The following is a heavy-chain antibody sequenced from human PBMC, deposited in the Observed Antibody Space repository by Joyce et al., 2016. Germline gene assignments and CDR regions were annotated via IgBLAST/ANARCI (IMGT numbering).Heavy chain of an antibody. CDR1: GVTFSSYS. D-gene: IGHD4-17*01. CDR2: SSSSSSTI. Sequence: EVQLVESGGGLVQPGGSLRLSCAASGVTFSSYSMNGVRQAPGKGQVWVSYSSSSSSTIYYADSVKGRFTISRDNAKNSLYLQMNSLRAEDTAVYYCAKADYGDKIDAFDIWGQGTMVTVSS. J-gene: IGHJ3*02. CDR3: AKADYGDKIDAFDI. V-gene: IGHV3-48*01.